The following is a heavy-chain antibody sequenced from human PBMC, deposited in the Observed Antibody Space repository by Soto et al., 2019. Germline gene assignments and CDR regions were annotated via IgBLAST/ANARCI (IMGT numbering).Heavy chain of an antibody. CDR1: GFTFSTYA. V-gene: IGHV3-23*01. CDR3: AKSPGRLYFDY. CDR2: ISGTGGTT. Sequence: GGSLRLSXAASGFTFSTYAMSWVRQAPGKGLEWVSAISGTGGTTYYADSVKGRFTISRDNSKNTLYLQMNSLRAEDTAVYYCAKSPGRLYFDYWGQGTLVTVS. J-gene: IGHJ4*02.